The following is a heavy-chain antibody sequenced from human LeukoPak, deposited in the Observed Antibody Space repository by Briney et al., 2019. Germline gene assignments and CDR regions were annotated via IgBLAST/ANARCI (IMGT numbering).Heavy chain of an antibody. CDR2: INHSGST. V-gene: IGHV4-34*01. D-gene: IGHD5-24*01. J-gene: IGHJ4*02. Sequence: SETLSLTCAVYGGSFSGYYWSWIRQPPGKGLEWIGEINHSGSTNYNPSLKSRVTISVDTSKNQFSLKLSSVTAADTAVYYCARGAWLQQFDYWGQGTLVTVSS. CDR3: ARGAWLQQFDY. CDR1: GGSFSGYY.